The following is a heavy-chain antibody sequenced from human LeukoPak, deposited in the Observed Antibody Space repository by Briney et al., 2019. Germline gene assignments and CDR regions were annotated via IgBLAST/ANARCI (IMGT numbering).Heavy chain of an antibody. CDR2: INNEGTGT. CDR1: GFSFSAYW. CDR3: VRYDVDARRFDY. Sequence: GGSLRLSCAASGFSFSAYWMHWVRQAPGKGLVWVSRINNEGTGTDYEDSVRGRFTISRVNVENTLYLQMNSLSADDTAMYYCVRYDVDARRFDYWGQGTLVTVSS. V-gene: IGHV3-74*01. J-gene: IGHJ4*02. D-gene: IGHD2-8*01.